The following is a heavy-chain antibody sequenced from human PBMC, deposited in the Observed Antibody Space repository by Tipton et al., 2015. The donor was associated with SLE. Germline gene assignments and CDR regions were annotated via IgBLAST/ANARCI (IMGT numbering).Heavy chain of an antibody. CDR2: INGDGGNT. CDR3: ARDWGTVKAFDI. CDR1: GFTFDDYA. D-gene: IGHD4-17*01. Sequence: GSLRLSCVASGFTFDDYAMHWVRQAPGKGLEWVSLINGDGGNTYYADSVRGRFNISRDNSKNSLYLQMNSLRAEDTALYYCARDWGTVKAFDIWGQGTMVTVSS. J-gene: IGHJ3*02. V-gene: IGHV3-43*02.